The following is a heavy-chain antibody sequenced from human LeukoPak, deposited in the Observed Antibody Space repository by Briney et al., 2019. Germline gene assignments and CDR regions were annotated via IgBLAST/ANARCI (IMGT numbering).Heavy chain of an antibody. CDR2: INVGNGNT. CDR1: GYTFTHYA. CDR3: ARSARSWDYDILTGLANWFDP. J-gene: IGHJ5*02. V-gene: IGHV1-3*01. Sequence: ASVKVSCKTSGYTFTHYAMDWLRQAPGQGLEWMGWINVGNGNTKYSQKFQGRVTITRDTSASTVYMELTSLSPEDTAVYYCARSARSWDYDILTGLANWFDPWGQGTLVTVSS. D-gene: IGHD3-9*01.